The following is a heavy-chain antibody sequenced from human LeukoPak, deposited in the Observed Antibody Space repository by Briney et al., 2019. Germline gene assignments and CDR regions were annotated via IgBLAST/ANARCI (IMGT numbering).Heavy chain of an antibody. Sequence: QPGRSLRLSCAASGFTFSSYAMHWVRQAPGKGLEWVAVISYDGSNKYYADSVKGRFTISRDNSKNTLYLQMNSLRAEDTAVYYRAGASLDNNWFDPWGQGTLVTVSS. CDR1: GFTFSSYA. J-gene: IGHJ5*02. D-gene: IGHD5-24*01. CDR3: AGASLDNNWFDP. CDR2: ISYDGSNK. V-gene: IGHV3-30-3*01.